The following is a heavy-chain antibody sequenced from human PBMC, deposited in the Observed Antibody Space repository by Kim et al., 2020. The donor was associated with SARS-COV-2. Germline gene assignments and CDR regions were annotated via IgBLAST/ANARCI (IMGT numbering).Heavy chain of an antibody. CDR3: ARDVLLWFGGFDY. CDR2: GST. Sequence: GSTNDNPSLKSRVTMSVDTSKNQFSLKLSSVTAADTAVYYCARDVLLWFGGFDYWGQGTLVTVSS. D-gene: IGHD3-10*01. V-gene: IGHV4-4*07. J-gene: IGHJ4*02.